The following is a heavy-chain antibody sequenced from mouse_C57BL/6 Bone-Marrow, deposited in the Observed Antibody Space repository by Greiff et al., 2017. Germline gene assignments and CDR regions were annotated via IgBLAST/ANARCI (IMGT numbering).Heavy chain of an antibody. Sequence: VQPQQSGAELVKPGASVKMSCKASGYTFTSYWITWVKQRPGQGLEWIGDIYPGSGSTNYNEKFKSKATLTVDTSSSTAYMQLSSLTSEDSAVYYCARSAYYYGSSYDARDYWGQGTSVTVSS. J-gene: IGHJ4*01. D-gene: IGHD1-1*01. V-gene: IGHV1-55*01. CDR1: GYTFTSYW. CDR3: ARSAYYYGSSYDARDY. CDR2: IYPGSGST.